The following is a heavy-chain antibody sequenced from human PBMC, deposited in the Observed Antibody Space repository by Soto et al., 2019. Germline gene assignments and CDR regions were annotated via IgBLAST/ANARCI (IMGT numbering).Heavy chain of an antibody. Sequence: GGSLRLSCVASGFSFSDYGMHWVRQAPGKGLEWVSGISASDGGAYYADSVKGRFTISRDNSENTLYLQMNSLRVEDTAVYYCAKDSDREYFQHWGQGTLVTVSS. V-gene: IGHV3-23*01. CDR3: AKDSDREYFQH. CDR2: ISASDGGA. J-gene: IGHJ1*01. CDR1: GFSFSDYG. D-gene: IGHD3-10*01.